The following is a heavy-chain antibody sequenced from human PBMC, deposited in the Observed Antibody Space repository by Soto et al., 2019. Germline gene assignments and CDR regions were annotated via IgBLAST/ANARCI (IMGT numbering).Heavy chain of an antibody. CDR2: IYYSGST. V-gene: IGHV4-30-4*01. J-gene: IGHJ6*02. Sequence: SETLSLTCTVSGGSISSGDYYWSWIRQPPGKGLEWIGYIYYSGSTYYNPSLKSRVTISVDTSKNQFSLKLSSVTAADTAVYYCARMGYYYDSSGYYPYYYYGMDVWGQGTTVT. D-gene: IGHD3-22*01. CDR3: ARMGYYYDSSGYYPYYYYGMDV. CDR1: GGSISSGDYY.